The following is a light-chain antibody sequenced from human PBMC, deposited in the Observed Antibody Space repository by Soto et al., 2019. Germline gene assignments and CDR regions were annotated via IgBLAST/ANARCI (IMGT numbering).Light chain of an antibody. J-gene: IGLJ1*01. V-gene: IGLV2-14*01. CDR3: ISFTTRTTVV. Sequence: QSVLSQPASVSGSPGQTITIYCTGTSXDVGGYNAVSWYQHHPGKAPKLIIYEVTHRPSGVSDRFSASKSGNTASLTISGLQAEDEADYYCISFTTRTTVVFGIGPKVTLL. CDR2: EVT. CDR1: SXDVGGYNA.